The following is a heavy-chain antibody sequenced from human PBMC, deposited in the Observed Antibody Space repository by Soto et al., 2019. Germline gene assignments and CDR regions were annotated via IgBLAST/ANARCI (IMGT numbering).Heavy chain of an antibody. V-gene: IGHV1-58*01. CDR1: GFTFSSSA. J-gene: IGHJ5*02. Sequence: SVKVSCKASGFTFSSSAVQWVRQARGQGLEWIGWIVLGNGNTNYAQKFQERVTITRDMSTSTAYMEVRSLTFEDTAVYYCATRIGNIGWYWLDTWGQGTLVTVS. CDR2: IVLGNGNT. D-gene: IGHD6-19*01. CDR3: ATRIGNIGWYWLDT.